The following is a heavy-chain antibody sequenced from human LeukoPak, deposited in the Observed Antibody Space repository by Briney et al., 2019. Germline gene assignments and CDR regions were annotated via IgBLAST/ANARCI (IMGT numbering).Heavy chain of an antibody. CDR3: ARGSRRLADFHY. J-gene: IGHJ4*02. D-gene: IGHD1-26*01. Sequence: SETLSLTCTVSGDSISSSDYYWGWIRQPPGKGLGWIGTISYSGSTYYNPSLQSRVTISVDTSKNQFSLELSSVTAADTSVYDCARGSRRLADFHYWGQGTLVTVSS. V-gene: IGHV4-39*01. CDR2: ISYSGST. CDR1: GDSISSSDYY.